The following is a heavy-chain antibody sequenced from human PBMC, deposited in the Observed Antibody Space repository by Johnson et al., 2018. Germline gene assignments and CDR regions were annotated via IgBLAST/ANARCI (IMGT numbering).Heavy chain of an antibody. J-gene: IGHJ3*01. CDR3: ARGMYDSYAGL. D-gene: IGHD3-3*01. CDR1: GFTLSSYA. Sequence: QEQLVEAGGGVVQPGRSMRLPCAASGFTLSSYAMHWVRQAPGKGLEWVAVISYDGSNKYYEDSVKGRFTISRDNSKNTLYLQMNSLSAENTAVYYSARGMYDSYAGLWGQGTMVTVSS. V-gene: IGHV3-30*14. CDR2: ISYDGSNK.